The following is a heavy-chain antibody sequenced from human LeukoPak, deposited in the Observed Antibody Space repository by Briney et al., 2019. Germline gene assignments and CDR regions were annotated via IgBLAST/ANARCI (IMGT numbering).Heavy chain of an antibody. CDR3: ARTYYDFWSGDKASYFDY. Sequence: SQTLSLTCTVYGGSISSGGYYWSWIRQPPGKGLEWIGYIYHSGSTYYNPSLKSRVTISVHRSKNQFSLKLSAVTAADTAVYYCARTYYDFWSGDKASYFDYWGQGTLVTVSS. CDR2: IYHSGST. D-gene: IGHD3-3*01. CDR1: GGSISSGGYY. J-gene: IGHJ4*02. V-gene: IGHV4-30-2*01.